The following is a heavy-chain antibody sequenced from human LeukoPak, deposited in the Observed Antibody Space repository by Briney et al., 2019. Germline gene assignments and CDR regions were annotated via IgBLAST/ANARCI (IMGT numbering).Heavy chain of an antibody. J-gene: IGHJ4*02. CDR1: GFTFSSFA. D-gene: IGHD3-10*01. V-gene: IGHV3-23*01. CDR2: ISGSGGST. Sequence: PGGSLRLSCAASGFTFSSFAMTWVRQAPGKGLEWVSSISGSGGSTYYADSVQGRFTISRDNSKNTLYLQMNSLRAEDMAVYYCAKYLGSGTSFDDWGQGTLVTVSS. CDR3: AKYLGSGTSFDD.